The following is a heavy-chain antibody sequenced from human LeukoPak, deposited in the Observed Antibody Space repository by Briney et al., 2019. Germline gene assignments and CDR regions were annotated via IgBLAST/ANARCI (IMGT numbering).Heavy chain of an antibody. V-gene: IGHV1-8*02. CDR2: MNPNSGNT. Sequence: GASVKVSCKASGYTFTSYGISWVRQAPGQGLEWMGWMNPNSGNTGYAQKFQGRVTMTRDTSISTAYMDLSSLRSEDTAVYYCARAQRDSSSYRLDQWGQGTLVTVSS. J-gene: IGHJ4*02. D-gene: IGHD3-22*01. CDR3: ARAQRDSSSYRLDQ. CDR1: GYTFTSYG.